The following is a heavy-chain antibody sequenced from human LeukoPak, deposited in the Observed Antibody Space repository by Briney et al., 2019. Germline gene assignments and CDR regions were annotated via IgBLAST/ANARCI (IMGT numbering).Heavy chain of an antibody. Sequence: GGSLRLSCAASGFTFSGSAMHWVRQASGKGLEWVGRIRSKANSYATAYAASVKGRFTISRDDSKNTAYLQMNSLKTEDTAVYYCTRVSSSWYAFDIWGQGTMVTVSS. D-gene: IGHD6-13*01. CDR1: GFTFSGSA. CDR2: IRSKANSYAT. V-gene: IGHV3-73*01. CDR3: TRVSSSWYAFDI. J-gene: IGHJ3*02.